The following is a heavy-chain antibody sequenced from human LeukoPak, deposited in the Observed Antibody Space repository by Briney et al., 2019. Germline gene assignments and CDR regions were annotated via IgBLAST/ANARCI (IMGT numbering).Heavy chain of an antibody. J-gene: IGHJ4*02. CDR1: GGSISSGDYY. CDR2: IYYSGST. Sequence: SETLSLTCTVSGGSISSGDYYWSWIRQPPGKGLEWIGYIYYSGSTYYNPSLKSRVTISVNQSKNQFSLKLSSVTAADTAVYYCARARASVVPAAIDYWGQGTLVTVSS. V-gene: IGHV4-30-4*01. CDR3: ARARASVVPAAIDY. D-gene: IGHD2-2*01.